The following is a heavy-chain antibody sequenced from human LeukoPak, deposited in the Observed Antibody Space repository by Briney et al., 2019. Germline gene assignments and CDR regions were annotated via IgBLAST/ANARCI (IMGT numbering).Heavy chain of an antibody. J-gene: IGHJ3*02. V-gene: IGHV3-9*01. CDR2: ISWNSGSI. CDR3: ARRYSPYYYDSSGYYSDAFDI. Sequence: GGSLRLSCAASGFTFDDYAMHWVRQAPGKGLEWVSGISWNSGSIGYADSVKGRFTISRDSAKNSLYLQMNSLRAEDTALYYCARRYSPYYYDSSGYYSDAFDIWGQGTMVTVSS. D-gene: IGHD3-22*01. CDR1: GFTFDDYA.